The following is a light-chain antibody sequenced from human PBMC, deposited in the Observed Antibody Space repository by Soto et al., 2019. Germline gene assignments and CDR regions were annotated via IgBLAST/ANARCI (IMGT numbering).Light chain of an antibody. V-gene: IGLV2-14*01. CDR1: SSDVGGYNY. CDR3: SSYPTSNTLV. J-gene: IGLJ2*01. CDR2: EVS. Sequence: QSALTQPASVSGSPGQSITISCTGTSSDVGGYNYVSWYQQHPGKAPKLMIYEVSNRPSGVSNRFSGSKSGNTASLTISGLQAEDEADYYCSSYPTSNTLVFGGGTKLTVL.